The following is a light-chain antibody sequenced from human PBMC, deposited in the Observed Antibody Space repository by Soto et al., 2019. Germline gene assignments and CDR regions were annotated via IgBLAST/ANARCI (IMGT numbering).Light chain of an antibody. Sequence: QSALTQPASVSGSPGQSITISCTGTSSDVGAYNYVSWYQQHPGKAPKLMICDVTNRPSGVSNRFSGSKSGYTASLTISGLQAEDEADYYCSSYTTSSTYVFGTGTKVTVL. J-gene: IGLJ1*01. CDR2: DVT. V-gene: IGLV2-14*03. CDR3: SSYTTSSTYV. CDR1: SSDVGAYNY.